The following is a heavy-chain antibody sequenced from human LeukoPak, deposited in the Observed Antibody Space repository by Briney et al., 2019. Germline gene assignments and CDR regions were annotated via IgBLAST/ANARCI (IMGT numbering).Heavy chain of an antibody. Sequence: GRSLRLSCAASGFTFSSYAMHWVRQAPGKGLEWVAVISYDGSNKYYADSVKGRFTISRDNSKNTLYLQMNSLRAEDTAVYYCARDLEDTAMVGDYWGQGTLDTVSS. D-gene: IGHD5-18*01. V-gene: IGHV3-30-3*01. CDR2: ISYDGSNK. CDR3: ARDLEDTAMVGDY. J-gene: IGHJ4*02. CDR1: GFTFSSYA.